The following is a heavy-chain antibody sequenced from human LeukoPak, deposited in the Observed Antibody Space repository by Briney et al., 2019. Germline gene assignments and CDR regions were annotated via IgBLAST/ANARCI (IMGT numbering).Heavy chain of an antibody. Sequence: GRSLRLSCAASGFTFSSYGMPWVRQAPGKGLEWVAVISYDGSNKYYADSVKGRFTISRDNSKNTLYLQMNSLRAEDTAVYYCAKGFGSGSPRENWGQGTLVTVSS. CDR1: GFTFSSYG. J-gene: IGHJ4*02. CDR3: AKGFGSGSPREN. V-gene: IGHV3-30*18. CDR2: ISYDGSNK. D-gene: IGHD3-22*01.